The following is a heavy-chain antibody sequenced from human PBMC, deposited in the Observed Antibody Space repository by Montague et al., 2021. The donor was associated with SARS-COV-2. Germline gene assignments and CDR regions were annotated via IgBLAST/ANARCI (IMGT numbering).Heavy chain of an antibody. V-gene: IGHV4-59*08. J-gene: IGHJ6*02. CDR1: GDSISHYT. CDR2: IYYSGST. D-gene: IGHD4-11*01. CDR3: ARHLRVTTVTSHMYHYAMDV. Sequence: SETLSLTCSVSGDSISHYTWSWIRQSQVKGLEWIGYIYYSGSTNYNPSLTSRVTISVDTSKNQVSLKLTSVTASDTAVYYCARHLRVTTVTSHMYHYAMDVWGQGTTVTVSS.